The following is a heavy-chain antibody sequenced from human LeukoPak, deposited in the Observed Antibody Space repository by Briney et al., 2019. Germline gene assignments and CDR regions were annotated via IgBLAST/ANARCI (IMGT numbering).Heavy chain of an antibody. CDR1: GGTFSSYA. D-gene: IGHD6-13*01. V-gene: IGHV1-8*02. Sequence: ASVKVSCKASGGTFSSYAISWVRQAPGQGLEWMGWMNPNSGNTGYAQKFQGRVTMTRNTSISTAYMELSSLRSEDTAVYYCARIAAAGTGGYYYYYYMDVWGKGTTVTVSS. CDR3: ARIAAAGTGGYYYYYYMDV. CDR2: MNPNSGNT. J-gene: IGHJ6*03.